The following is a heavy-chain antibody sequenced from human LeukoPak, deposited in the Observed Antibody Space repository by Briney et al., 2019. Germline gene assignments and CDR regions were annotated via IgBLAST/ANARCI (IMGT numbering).Heavy chain of an antibody. Sequence: GGSLRLSCAASGITVSNNYMSWVRQAPGKGLEWVSLIYSGGSTSYADSVRGRFTISRDSSKNTVYLQMDSLRVEDTAVYYCARVYNWGQGTLAPVS. J-gene: IGHJ4*02. CDR2: IYSGGST. V-gene: IGHV3-66*01. CDR1: GITVSNNY. D-gene: IGHD4-11*01. CDR3: ARVYN.